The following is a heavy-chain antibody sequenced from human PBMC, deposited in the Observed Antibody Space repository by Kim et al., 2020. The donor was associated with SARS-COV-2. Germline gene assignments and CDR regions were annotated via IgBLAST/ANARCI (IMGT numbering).Heavy chain of an antibody. CDR1: GFTFSSYA. Sequence: GGSLRLSCSASGFTFSSYAMHWVRQAPGKGLEYVSAISSNGGGTYYADSVKGRFTISRDNSKNTLYLQMSSVRAEDTAVYYCVKESSAVYYYYGMDVWGQGTKVTVSS. CDR2: ISSNGGGT. J-gene: IGHJ6*02. D-gene: IGHD2-15*01. CDR3: VKESSAVYYYYGMDV. V-gene: IGHV3-64D*06.